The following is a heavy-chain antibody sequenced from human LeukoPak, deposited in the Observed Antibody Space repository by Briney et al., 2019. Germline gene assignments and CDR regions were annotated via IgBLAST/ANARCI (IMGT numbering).Heavy chain of an antibody. CDR2: IIPIFGTA. D-gene: IGHD6-13*01. CDR1: GGTFSSYA. V-gene: IGHV1-69*05. Sequence: GASVKVSCKASGGTFSSYAITWVRQAPGQGLEWMGGIIPIFGTANYAQKFQGRVTITTDESTSTAYMELSSLRSEDTAVYYCARDRAIIAAAGILGYWGQGTLVTVSS. J-gene: IGHJ4*02. CDR3: ARDRAIIAAAGILGY.